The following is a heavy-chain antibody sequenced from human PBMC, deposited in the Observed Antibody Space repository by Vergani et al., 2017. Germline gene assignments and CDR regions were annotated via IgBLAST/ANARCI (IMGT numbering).Heavy chain of an antibody. Sequence: QLQLQESGPGLVKPSETLSLTCTVSGGSISSSSYSWGWIRQPPGKGLEWIGSIYYSGSTYYNPSLKSRVTISVDTSKNQFSLKLSSVTAADTAVYYCARRRDSWYPSPTSHFDYWGQGTLVTVSS. J-gene: IGHJ4*02. V-gene: IGHV4-39*01. CDR1: GGSISSSSYS. CDR3: ARRRDSWYPSPTSHFDY. D-gene: IGHD6-13*01. CDR2: IYYSGST.